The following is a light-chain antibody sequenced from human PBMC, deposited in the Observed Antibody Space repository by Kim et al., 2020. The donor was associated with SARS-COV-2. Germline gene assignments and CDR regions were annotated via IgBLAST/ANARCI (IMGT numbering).Light chain of an antibody. Sequence: DIQMTQSPSTLSASVGDRVTITCRASESISDWLAWYQQKPGRAPKLLIFKTSNLDSGVPSRFSGTGTGTEFTLTISSLQPDDFATYYCQQYNTYSTFGQGTKVDIK. J-gene: IGKJ2*01. V-gene: IGKV1-5*03. CDR2: KTS. CDR3: QQYNTYST. CDR1: ESISDW.